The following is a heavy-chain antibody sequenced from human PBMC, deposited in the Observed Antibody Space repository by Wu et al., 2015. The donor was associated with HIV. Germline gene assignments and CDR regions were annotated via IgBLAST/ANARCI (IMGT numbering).Heavy chain of an antibody. V-gene: IGHV1-69*05. CDR1: GGTFSSYA. CDR3: AREPRGGYNAWGYFDY. CDR2: IIPIFGTA. D-gene: IGHD5-24*01. Sequence: QVQLVQSGAEVKKPGSSVKVSCKASGGTFSSYAISWVRQAPGQGLEWMGGIIPIFGTANYAQKFQGRVTITTDESTSTAYMELSSLRSEDTAVYYCAREPRGGYNAWGYFDYWGRGNAGHRLL. J-gene: IGHJ4*02.